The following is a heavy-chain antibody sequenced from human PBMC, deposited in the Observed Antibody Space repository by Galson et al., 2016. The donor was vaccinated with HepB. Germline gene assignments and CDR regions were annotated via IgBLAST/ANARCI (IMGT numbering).Heavy chain of an antibody. D-gene: IGHD6-19*01. V-gene: IGHV3-48*02. J-gene: IGHJ6*02. Sequence: SLRLSCAASGFSFSSYSMNWVRQAPGKGLEWVSYITSSSSTIYYADSVKGRFTISRDNAKNSLFLQMNSLRDEDTAAYYCARDRGSGLFHYYGMDVWGRGTTVTVSS. CDR2: ITSSSSTI. CDR3: ARDRGSGLFHYYGMDV. CDR1: GFSFSSYS.